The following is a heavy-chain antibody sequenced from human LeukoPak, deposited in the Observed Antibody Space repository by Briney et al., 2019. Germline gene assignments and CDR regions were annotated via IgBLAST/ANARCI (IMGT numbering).Heavy chain of an antibody. J-gene: IGHJ6*03. CDR2: ISAYNGNT. V-gene: IGHV1-18*01. D-gene: IGHD4-17*01. CDR1: GHTFTSYG. CDR3: AITTVTGYYYYYMDV. Sequence: ASVKVSCKASGHTFTSYGISWVRQAPGQGLEWMGWISAYNGNTNYAQKLQGRVTMTTDTSTSTAYMELRSLRSDDTAVYYCAITTVTGYYYYYMDVWGKGTTVTVSS.